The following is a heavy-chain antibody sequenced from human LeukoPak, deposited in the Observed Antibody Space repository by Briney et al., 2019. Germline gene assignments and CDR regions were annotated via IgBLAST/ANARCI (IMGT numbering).Heavy chain of an antibody. V-gene: IGHV4-61*08. CDR2: VYYSGNT. CDR3: ARGTLSSTSCYTFDY. D-gene: IGHD2-2*01. Sequence: SQTLSLTCTVSGGSISSGDYYWSWIRQPPGKGLEWLGYVYYSGNTNYNPSLKSRLTISVDTSKNQFSLKLNSVTAADTAVYYCARGTLSSTSCYTFDYWGQGTLVTVSS. J-gene: IGHJ4*02. CDR1: GGSISSGDYY.